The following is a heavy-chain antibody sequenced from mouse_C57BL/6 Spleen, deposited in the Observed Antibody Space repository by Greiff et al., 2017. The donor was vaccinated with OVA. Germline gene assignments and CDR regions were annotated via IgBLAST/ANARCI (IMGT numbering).Heavy chain of an antibody. D-gene: IGHD2-5*01. CDR3: ATYYSNYLLFAY. Sequence: QVQLQQSGAELVKPGASVKLSCKASGYAFSSYWMNWVKQRPGKGLEWIGQIYPGDGDTNYNGKFKGKATLTADKSSSTAYMQLSSLTSEDSAVYFCATYYSNYLLFAYWGQGTLVTVSA. V-gene: IGHV1-80*01. CDR1: GYAFSSYW. J-gene: IGHJ3*01. CDR2: IYPGDGDT.